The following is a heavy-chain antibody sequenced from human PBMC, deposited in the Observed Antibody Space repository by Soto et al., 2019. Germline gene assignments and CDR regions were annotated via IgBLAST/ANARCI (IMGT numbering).Heavy chain of an antibody. CDR2: ISHDGSVA. CDR1: GFTFRSYA. J-gene: IGHJ5*02. Sequence: QVQLVESGGGVVQPGRSRRLSCAASGFTFRSYAMHWVRQAPGKGLEWVTVISHDGSVAYYADSVKGPFTISRDNPKNTLVLQMNSLGREDTAMCYCAKDLGFGEEDTRSDPWGQGTLVTVSS. CDR3: AKDLGFGEEDTRSDP. V-gene: IGHV3-30*04. D-gene: IGHD3-10*01.